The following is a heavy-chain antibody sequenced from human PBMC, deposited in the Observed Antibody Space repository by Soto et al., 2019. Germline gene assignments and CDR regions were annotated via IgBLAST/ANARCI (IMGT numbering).Heavy chain of an antibody. CDR3: ATTGPY. J-gene: IGHJ4*02. CDR2: IWFDGSNK. CDR1: GFTFSSYG. Sequence: QVRLVESGGGVVQPGRSLRLSCAASGFTFSSYGMHWVRQAPVKGLEWVAVIWFDGSNKFYADSVKGRFTISRDNSKNTVSLQMNSLRDEDSAAYYCATTGPYWGQGTLVTVSS. V-gene: IGHV3-33*01.